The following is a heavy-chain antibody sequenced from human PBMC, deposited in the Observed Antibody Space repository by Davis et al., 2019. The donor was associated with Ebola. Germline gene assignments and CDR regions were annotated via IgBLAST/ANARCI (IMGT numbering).Heavy chain of an antibody. V-gene: IGHV3-7*01. CDR1: GFTFSSYW. Sequence: PGGSLRLSCAASGFTFSSYWMSWVRQAPGKGLEWVANIKQDGSEKYYVDSVKGRFTISRDNAKNSLYLQMNSLRAEDTAVYYCARGTERITIFVYGMDVWGQGTTVTVSS. CDR2: IKQDGSEK. CDR3: ARGTERITIFVYGMDV. D-gene: IGHD3-3*01. J-gene: IGHJ6*02.